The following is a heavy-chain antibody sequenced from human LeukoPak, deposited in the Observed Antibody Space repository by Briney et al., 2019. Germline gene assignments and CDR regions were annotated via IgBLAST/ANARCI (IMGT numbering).Heavy chain of an antibody. CDR3: ASRPTFGDDAFDI. J-gene: IGHJ3*02. CDR2: IYPGDSDT. Sequence: GESLKISCKGSGYRFTSYWLGWVRQLPGKGLEWMGIIYPGDSDTRYSPSFQGQVTISADKSISTAYLQWSSLKASDTAMYYCASRPTFGDDAFDIWGQGTMVTVSS. V-gene: IGHV5-51*01. D-gene: IGHD3-16*01. CDR1: GYRFTSYW.